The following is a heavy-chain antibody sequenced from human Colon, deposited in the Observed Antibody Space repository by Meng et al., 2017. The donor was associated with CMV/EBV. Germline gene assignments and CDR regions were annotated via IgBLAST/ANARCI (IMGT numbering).Heavy chain of an antibody. V-gene: IGHV1-2*02. CDR3: ARDPSGSRVPFDY. D-gene: IGHD1-26*01. J-gene: IGHJ4*02. CDR1: GYTFSDYH. Sequence: QGQLVQFGAGVKKPGASVKFYCKTSGYTFSDYHIHWVRQAPGQGLEWMGWINSNSGATDYAQKFQGRFTMTRDTSITTVYMELSSLRSDDTAVYYCARDPSGSRVPFDYWGQGSLVTVSS. CDR2: INSNSGAT.